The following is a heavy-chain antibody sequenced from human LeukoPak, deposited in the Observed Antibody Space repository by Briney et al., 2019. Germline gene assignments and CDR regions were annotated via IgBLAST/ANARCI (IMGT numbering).Heavy chain of an antibody. J-gene: IGHJ4*02. CDR1: GFTFSSYA. D-gene: IGHD2-15*01. CDR2: ISNNGGYT. V-gene: IGHV3-23*01. CDR3: VKQLGYCSDGSCYFPY. Sequence: PGVSLRLSCAASGFTFSSYAMSWVRQAPGKGLEWVSAISNNGGYTYYADSVQGRFTITRDNSKSTLCLQMNSLRAEDTAVYYCVKQLGYCSDGSCYFPYWGQGTLVTVSS.